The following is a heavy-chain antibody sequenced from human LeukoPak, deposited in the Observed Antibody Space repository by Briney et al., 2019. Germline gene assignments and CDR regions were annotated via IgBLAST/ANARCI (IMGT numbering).Heavy chain of an antibody. CDR1: GGSFSGYY. J-gene: IGHJ4*02. CDR2: INHSGST. V-gene: IGHV4-34*01. CDR3: ARGPFRFYYDSSGSGFDY. Sequence: SETLYLTCAVYGGSFSGYYWSWISQPPRKGLDWIGVINHSGSTNYNPSLKRRVTISVDTSKNQFSLMLSSVTAADTAVYYCARGPFRFYYDSSGSGFDYWGQGTLVTVSS. D-gene: IGHD3-22*01.